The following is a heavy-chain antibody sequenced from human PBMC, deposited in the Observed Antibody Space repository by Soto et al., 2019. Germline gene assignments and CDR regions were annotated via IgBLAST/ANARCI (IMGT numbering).Heavy chain of an antibody. CDR1: GGSISSYY. CDR2: IYYSGST. CDR3: AKGPPRDDFWSGYYLYPHYYYGMDV. J-gene: IGHJ6*02. V-gene: IGHV4-59*01. Sequence: PSETLSLTCTVSGGSISSYYWSWIRQPPGKGLEWIGYIYYSGSTNYNPSLKSRVTISVDTSKNQFSLKLSSVTAADTAVYYCAKGPPRDDFWSGYYLYPHYYYGMDVWGQGTTVTVSS. D-gene: IGHD3-3*01.